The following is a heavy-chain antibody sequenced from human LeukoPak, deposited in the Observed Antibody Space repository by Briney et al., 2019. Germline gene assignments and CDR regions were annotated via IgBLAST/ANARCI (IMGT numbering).Heavy chain of an antibody. CDR3: ARDPRKGYDSSGYYYGSAFDI. J-gene: IGHJ3*02. CDR2: INPSGGST. D-gene: IGHD3-22*01. Sequence: ASVKVSCKASGYTFTTYGINWVRQAPGQGLEWMGIINPSGGSTSYAQKFQGRVTMTRDMSTSTVYMELSSLRSEDTAVYYCARDPRKGYDSSGYYYGSAFDIWGQGTMVTVSS. V-gene: IGHV1-46*01. CDR1: GYTFTTYG.